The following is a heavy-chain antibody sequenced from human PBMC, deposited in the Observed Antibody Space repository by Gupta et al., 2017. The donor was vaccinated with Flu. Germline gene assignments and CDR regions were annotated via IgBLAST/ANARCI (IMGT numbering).Heavy chain of an antibody. CDR2: ISGSGGSI. J-gene: IGHJ4*02. CDR1: TFSSYA. V-gene: IGHV3-23*01. D-gene: IGHD6-19*01. CDR3: AKRLAVAGKNFDY. Sequence: TFSSYAMSWVRQAPGKGLEWVSAISGSGGSIYYADSVKGRFTISRDNSKNTLYLQMNSLRAEDTAVYYCAKRLAVAGKNFDYWGQGTLVTVSS.